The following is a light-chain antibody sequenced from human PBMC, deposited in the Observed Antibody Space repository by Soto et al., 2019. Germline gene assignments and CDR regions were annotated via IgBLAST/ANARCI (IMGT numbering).Light chain of an antibody. CDR3: ATWDDSLNGYV. V-gene: IGLV1-47*01. J-gene: IGLJ1*01. Sequence: QSVLTQPPSVSGTPGQRVNISCSGSSSNIGRDYVYWYQQFPGTAPQLLMFGNDQRPSGVPDRFSGSKSGTSASLAISGLQSDDEADYYCATWDDSLNGYVFGTGTKVTVL. CDR2: GND. CDR1: SSNIGRDY.